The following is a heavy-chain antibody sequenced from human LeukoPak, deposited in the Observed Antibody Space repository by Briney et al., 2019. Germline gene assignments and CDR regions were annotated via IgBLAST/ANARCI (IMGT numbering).Heavy chain of an antibody. CDR1: GFTFSNCA. CDR3: ARGKDYDFWSGYQAGFDY. Sequence: GGSLRLSCAASGFTFSNCAMSWARQAPGKGLEWVANIKQDGSEKYYVDSVKGRFTISRDNAKYSLYLQMNSLRAEDTAVYYCARGKDYDFWSGYQAGFDYWGQGTLVTVSS. CDR2: IKQDGSEK. D-gene: IGHD3-3*01. J-gene: IGHJ4*02. V-gene: IGHV3-7*01.